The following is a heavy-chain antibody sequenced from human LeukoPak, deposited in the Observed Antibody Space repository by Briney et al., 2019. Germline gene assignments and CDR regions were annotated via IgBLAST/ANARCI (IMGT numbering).Heavy chain of an antibody. V-gene: IGHV3-30*04. D-gene: IGHD3-3*01. CDR2: ISYDGSNK. CDR1: GFTFSSYA. J-gene: IGHJ4*02. CDR3: ARVGFLESSDY. Sequence: PGGSLRLSCAASGFTFSSYAMHWVRQAPGKGLEWVAVISYDGSNKYYADSVKGRFTISRDNSKNTLYLQMNSLRAEDTAVYYCARVGFLESSDYWGQGTLVTVSS.